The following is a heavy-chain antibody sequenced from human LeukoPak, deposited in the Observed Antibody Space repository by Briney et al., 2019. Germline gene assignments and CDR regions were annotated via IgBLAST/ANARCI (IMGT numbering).Heavy chain of an antibody. D-gene: IGHD3-10*01. J-gene: IGHJ5*02. CDR1: GFTFSNYG. Sequence: GGTLRLSCAASGFTFSNYGMSWVRQAPGKGLEWVSAISGSGGSTYYADSVKGRFTISRDNSKNTLYLQMNSLRAEDTAVYYCAREEGITMVRDIGFDPWGQGTLVTVSS. CDR2: ISGSGGST. CDR3: AREEGITMVRDIGFDP. V-gene: IGHV3-23*01.